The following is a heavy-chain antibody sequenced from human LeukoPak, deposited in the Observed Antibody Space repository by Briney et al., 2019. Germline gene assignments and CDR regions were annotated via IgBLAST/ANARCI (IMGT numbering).Heavy chain of an antibody. CDR2: ISGSGGST. CDR3: AKTGDLNTYYYGMDV. J-gene: IGHJ6*02. D-gene: IGHD1-26*01. V-gene: IGHV3-23*01. CDR1: GFTFSSYA. Sequence: GGSLSLSWAASGFTFSSYAMSWVRKPPGKGLGWVSAISGSGGSTYYGDSVKGRFTISRDNSKNTLYLQMNSLRAEDTAVYYCAKTGDLNTYYYGMDVWGQGTTVTVSS.